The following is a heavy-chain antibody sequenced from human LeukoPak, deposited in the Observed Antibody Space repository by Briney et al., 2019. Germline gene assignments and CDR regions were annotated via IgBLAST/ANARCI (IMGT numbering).Heavy chain of an antibody. V-gene: IGHV1-2*02. CDR2: INPNSGGT. Sequence: ASVKVSCKTSGYSFSDYYMHWVRQAPGQGLEWMGWINPNSGGTSSAQKFRGRVTMARDTSITTVYMEVSWLTSDDTAIYYCARADRLDGGPYLVGPWGQGTLVTVSS. D-gene: IGHD3-16*01. CDR1: GYSFSDYY. CDR3: ARADRLDGGPYLVGP. J-gene: IGHJ5*02.